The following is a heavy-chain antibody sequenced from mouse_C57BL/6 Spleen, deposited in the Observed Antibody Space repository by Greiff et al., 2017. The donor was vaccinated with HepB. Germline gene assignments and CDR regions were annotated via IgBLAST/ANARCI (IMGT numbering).Heavy chain of an antibody. CDR2: ISDGGSYT. D-gene: IGHD2-3*01. CDR1: GFTFSSYA. V-gene: IGHV5-4*01. Sequence: EVQRVESGGGLVKPGGSLKLSCAASGFTFSSYAMSWVRQTPEKRLEWVATISDGGSYTYYPDNVKGRFTISRDNAKNNLYLQMSHLKSEDTAMYYCARERDDGYYYFDYWGQGTTLTVSS. CDR3: ARERDDGYYYFDY. J-gene: IGHJ2*01.